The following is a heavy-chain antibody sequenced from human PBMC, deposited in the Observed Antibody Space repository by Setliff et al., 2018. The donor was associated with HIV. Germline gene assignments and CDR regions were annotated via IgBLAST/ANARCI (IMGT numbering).Heavy chain of an antibody. Sequence: SETLSLTCAVSGYSISSGYYWGWIRQPPGRGLEWIGNIYNSGSTNYNPSLKSRVTISVDTSKNQFSLRLSSVIAADTAVYYCARGPPGSSIGWYVGYWGQGTLVTVSS. CDR3: ARGPPGSSIGWYVGY. CDR1: GYSISSGYY. J-gene: IGHJ4*02. V-gene: IGHV4-38-2*01. CDR2: IYNSGST. D-gene: IGHD6-19*01.